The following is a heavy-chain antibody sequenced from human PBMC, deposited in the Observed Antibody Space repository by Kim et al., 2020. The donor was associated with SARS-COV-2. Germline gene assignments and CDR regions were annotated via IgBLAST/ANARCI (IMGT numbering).Heavy chain of an antibody. V-gene: IGHV7-4-1*02. D-gene: IGHD3-3*01. Sequence: ASVKVSCKASGYTFTSYAMNWVRQAPGQGLEWMGWINTNTGNPTYAQGFTGRFVFSLDTSVSTAYLQISSLKAEDTAVYYCARERFLEWLLVDPGYYGMDVWGQGTTVTVSS. CDR2: INTNTGNP. J-gene: IGHJ6*02. CDR1: GYTFTSYA. CDR3: ARERFLEWLLVDPGYYGMDV.